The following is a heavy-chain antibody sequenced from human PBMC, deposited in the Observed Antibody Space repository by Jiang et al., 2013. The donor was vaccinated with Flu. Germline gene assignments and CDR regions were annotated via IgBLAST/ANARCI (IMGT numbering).Heavy chain of an antibody. D-gene: IGHD6-19*01. V-gene: IGHV1-8*01. CDR3: ARDMAYSSGWYVPHYYYYYGMDV. J-gene: IGHJ6*02. Sequence: KPGASVKVSCKASDTPSPVMIVNWVRQATGQGLEWMGWMNPNSGNTGYAQKFQGRVTMTRDTSISTAYMELSRLRSDDTAVYYCARDMAYSSGWYVPHYYYYYGMDVWGQGTTVTVSS. CDR2: MNPNSGNT. CDR1: DTPSPVM.